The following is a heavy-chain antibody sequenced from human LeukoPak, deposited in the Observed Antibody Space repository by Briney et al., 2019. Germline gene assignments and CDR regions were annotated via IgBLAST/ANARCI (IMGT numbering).Heavy chain of an antibody. CDR1: GFTFSSYA. CDR2: ISGSGGST. CDR3: ARDLAWGAFDY. Sequence: GGSLRLSCAASGFTFSSYAMSWVRQAPGKGLEWVSAISGSGGSTYYADSVKGRFTISRDDSKNTLSLQMNGLRVEDTAVYHCARDLAWGAFDYWGQGTLVTVSS. J-gene: IGHJ4*02. V-gene: IGHV3-23*01. D-gene: IGHD7-27*01.